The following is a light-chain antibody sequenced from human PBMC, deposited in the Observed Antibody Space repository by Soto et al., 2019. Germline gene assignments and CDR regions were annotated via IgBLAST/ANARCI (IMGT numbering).Light chain of an antibody. CDR2: TVS. Sequence: QSTLTKPASVSGSPVQSITISCTGTSSDVGANIFVSWYQQHPGKVPKLMIYTVSSRPSGVSQRFSGSKSGNTASLTISGLQAEAEADYYCSPFTKDSNYVFSLRTKVTV. V-gene: IGLV2-14*01. J-gene: IGLJ1*01. CDR1: SSDVGANIF. CDR3: SPFTKDSNYV.